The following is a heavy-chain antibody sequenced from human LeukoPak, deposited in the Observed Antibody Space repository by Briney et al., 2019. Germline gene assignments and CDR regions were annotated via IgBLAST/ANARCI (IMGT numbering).Heavy chain of an antibody. CDR3: ARFGVDYDMDV. CDR2: IYYTGRA. V-gene: IGHV4-59*01. D-gene: IGHD3-16*01. Sequence: SETLSLTCTVSGGSISGYYWTWIRQPPGKGLEWIGQIYYTGRADYNPSLKSRITISVDTSKNQISLRLSSVTAADTAIYYCARFGVDYDMDVRGQGTTVTVSS. J-gene: IGHJ6*02. CDR1: GGSISGYY.